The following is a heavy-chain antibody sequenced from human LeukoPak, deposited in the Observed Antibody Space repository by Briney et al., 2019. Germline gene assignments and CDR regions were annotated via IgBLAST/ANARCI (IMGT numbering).Heavy chain of an antibody. CDR1: GGTFSSYA. V-gene: IGHV1-69*01. D-gene: IGHD6-19*01. Sequence: GASVKVSCKASGGTFSSYAISWVRQAPGQGLEWMGGIIPIFGTTNYAQKFQGRVTITADESTSTAYMELSSLRSEDTAVYYCARNSIAVAGPGAFDIWGQGTMVTVSS. CDR2: IIPIFGTT. CDR3: ARNSIAVAGPGAFDI. J-gene: IGHJ3*02.